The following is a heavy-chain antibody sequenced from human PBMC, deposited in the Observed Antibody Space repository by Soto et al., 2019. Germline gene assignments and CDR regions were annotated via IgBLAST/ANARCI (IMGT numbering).Heavy chain of an antibody. CDR3: ATSQKGYNWNYFDH. D-gene: IGHD1-20*01. J-gene: IGHJ4*02. CDR1: GGSISGSYYY. CDR2: VFYTGFT. Sequence: SETLSLTCAVSGGSISGSYYYWAWLRQSPGKGPEWIGRVFYTGFTSYNPSPESRVSVSVDTSKRQFSLKLSAVTAADTAVYYCATSQKGYNWNYFDHWGQGALVTVSS. V-gene: IGHV4-39*01.